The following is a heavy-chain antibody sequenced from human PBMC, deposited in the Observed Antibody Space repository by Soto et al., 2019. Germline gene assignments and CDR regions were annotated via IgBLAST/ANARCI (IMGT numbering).Heavy chain of an antibody. CDR2: ISYDGSNK. Sequence: QVQLVESGGGVVQPGRSLRLSCAASGFTFSSYAMHWVRQAPGKGLEWVAVISYDGSNKYYADSVKGRFTISRDNSXNALYLQMNSLRAEDTAVYYCAKGDYYDSSGVIDYWGQGALVTVSS. CDR3: AKGDYYDSSGVIDY. J-gene: IGHJ4*02. V-gene: IGHV3-30-3*01. D-gene: IGHD3-22*01. CDR1: GFTFSSYA.